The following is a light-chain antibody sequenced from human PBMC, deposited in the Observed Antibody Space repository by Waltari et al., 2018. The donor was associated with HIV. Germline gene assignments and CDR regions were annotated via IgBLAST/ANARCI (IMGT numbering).Light chain of an antibody. CDR2: GAS. CDR3: HQYGSSHT. Sequence: EVVLTQSPDTLSLFPGERATLSCRASQSVVSNYLAWYQQTPGQAPRLLIYGASSRATDIPDRFSGSGSGTDFTLTISRLEPEDFAVYYCHQYGSSHTFGEGTKVEIK. CDR1: QSVVSNY. J-gene: IGKJ4*01. V-gene: IGKV3-20*01.